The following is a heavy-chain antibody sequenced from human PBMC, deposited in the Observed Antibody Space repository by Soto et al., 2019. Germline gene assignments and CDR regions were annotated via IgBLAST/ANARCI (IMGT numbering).Heavy chain of an antibody. D-gene: IGHD6-6*01. V-gene: IGHV3-48*02. CDR3: ARDLGYSSSSRFDY. CDR2: ISSSGSPI. J-gene: IGHJ4*02. Sequence: GGSLRLSCAASGFTFNSYSMNWVRQAPGRGLEWVSYISSSGSPIYYADSVKGRFTISRDNAKNSLYLQMNSLRDEDTAVYYYARDLGYSSSSRFDYWGQGTLVTVSS. CDR1: GFTFNSYS.